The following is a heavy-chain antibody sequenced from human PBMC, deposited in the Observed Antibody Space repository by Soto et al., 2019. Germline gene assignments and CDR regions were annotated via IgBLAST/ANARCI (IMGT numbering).Heavy chain of an antibody. D-gene: IGHD1-20*01. CDR3: APNWNVDY. CDR1: GFTLSNAW. V-gene: IGHV3-15*01. CDR2: IKNKIEGGTT. J-gene: IGHJ4*02. Sequence: PGGSLRLSCAASGFTLSNAWVSWVRQAPGKGLGWVGRIKNKIEGGTTDYAVPVKGRFTISRDDSKNMLYLQMNSLITEDTAVYYCAPNWNVDYWGQGTPVTVSS.